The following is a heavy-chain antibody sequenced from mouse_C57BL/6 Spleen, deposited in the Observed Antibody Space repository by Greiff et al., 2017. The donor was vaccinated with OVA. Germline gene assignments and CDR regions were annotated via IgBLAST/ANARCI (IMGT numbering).Heavy chain of an antibody. D-gene: IGHD2-5*01. V-gene: IGHV1-42*01. CDR3: ARDSNLYYAMDY. CDR2: INPSTGGT. Sequence: EVKLMESGPELVKPGASVKISCKASGYSFTGYYMNWVKQSPEKSLEWIGEINPSTGGTTYNQKFKAKATLTVDKSSSTAYMQLKSLTSEDSAVYYCARDSNLYYAMDYWGQGTSVTVSS. CDR1: GYSFTGYY. J-gene: IGHJ4*01.